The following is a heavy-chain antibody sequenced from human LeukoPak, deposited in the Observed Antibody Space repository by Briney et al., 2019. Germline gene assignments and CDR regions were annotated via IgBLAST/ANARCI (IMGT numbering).Heavy chain of an antibody. CDR1: AYTFTGYY. D-gene: IGHD2-8*01. Sequence: GASVKVSCKASAYTFTGYYLHWVRQAPGQGPEWVGWIDPNNGDTDYAQEFQGRVSMTRVRSISTAYMELSRLTSDATAVYYCARRSRNGLDAFDIWGQGTMATVSS. J-gene: IGHJ3*02. CDR3: ARRSRNGLDAFDI. CDR2: IDPNNGDT. V-gene: IGHV1-2*02.